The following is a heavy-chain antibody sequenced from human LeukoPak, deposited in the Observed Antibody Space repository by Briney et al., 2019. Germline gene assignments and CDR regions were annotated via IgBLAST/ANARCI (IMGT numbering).Heavy chain of an antibody. J-gene: IGHJ4*02. CDR2: IKQDGSEK. Sequence: GGSPRLSCAASGFTFSSYWMSWVRQAPGKGLEWVANIKQDGSEKYYVDSVKGRFTISRDNAKNSLYLQMNSLRAEDTAVYYCAREYSSGWYDYWGQGTLVTVSS. D-gene: IGHD6-19*01. CDR1: GFTFSSYW. V-gene: IGHV3-7*01. CDR3: AREYSSGWYDY.